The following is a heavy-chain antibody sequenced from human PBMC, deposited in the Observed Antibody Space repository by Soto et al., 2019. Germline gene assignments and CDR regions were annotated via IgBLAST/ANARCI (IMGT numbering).Heavy chain of an antibody. D-gene: IGHD3-3*01. CDR1: GFTFSSYA. CDR3: AKSQGYDFWSGYRFDY. CDR2: ISGSGGST. Sequence: PGGSLRLSCAASGFTFSSYAMSWVRQAPGKGPEWVSAISGSGGSTYYADSVKGRFTISRDNSKNTLYLQMNSLRAEDTAVYYCAKSQGYDFWSGYRFDYWGQGTLVTVSS. J-gene: IGHJ4*02. V-gene: IGHV3-23*01.